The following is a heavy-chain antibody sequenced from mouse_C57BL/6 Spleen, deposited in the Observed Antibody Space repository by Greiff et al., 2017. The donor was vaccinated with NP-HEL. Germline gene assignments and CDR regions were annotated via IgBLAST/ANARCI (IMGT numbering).Heavy chain of an antibody. V-gene: IGHV2-6*03. CDR1: GFSLTSYG. Sequence: VKLMESGPGLVAPSQSLSITCTVSGFSLTSYGVHWVRQPPGKGLEWLVVIWSDGSTTYNSALKSRLSISKDNSKSQVFLKMNSLQTDDTAMYYCARGGGNYPTHWYFDVWGTGTTVTVSS. CDR3: ARGGGNYPTHWYFDV. CDR2: IWSDGST. J-gene: IGHJ1*03. D-gene: IGHD2-1*01.